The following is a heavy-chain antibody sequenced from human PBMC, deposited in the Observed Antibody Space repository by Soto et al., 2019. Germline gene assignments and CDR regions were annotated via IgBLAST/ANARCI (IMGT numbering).Heavy chain of an antibody. CDR3: AKDSTGTTSLYFYYYGFDV. J-gene: IGHJ6*02. V-gene: IGHV3-23*01. CDR1: GFTFNHYA. D-gene: IGHD4-17*01. CDR2: VSGRGGST. Sequence: VHLLESGGGLVQPGGSLRLACTASGFTFNHYAMSWVRQAPGKGLEWVSAVSGRGGSTKYADSVKGRFIISRDNSNSTRYLQMDSLRGEDTAVYYCAKDSTGTTSLYFYYYGFDVWGQGTTVTVSS.